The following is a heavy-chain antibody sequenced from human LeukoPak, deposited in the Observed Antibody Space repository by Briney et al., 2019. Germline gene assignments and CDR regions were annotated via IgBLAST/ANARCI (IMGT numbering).Heavy chain of an antibody. D-gene: IGHD2-2*01. CDR1: GGSISTSSYY. Sequence: SETLSLTCTVSGGSISTSSYYWGWIRQPPGKGLEWIGSISYSGSTYYNPSLKSRVTISVDTSRKQFSLKLTSVTAADTAVYYCAREYCSSTPCSPGDNWFAPWGREPLVPVSS. CDR2: ISYSGST. V-gene: IGHV4-39*01. J-gene: IGHJ5*02. CDR3: AREYCSSTPCSPGDNWFAP.